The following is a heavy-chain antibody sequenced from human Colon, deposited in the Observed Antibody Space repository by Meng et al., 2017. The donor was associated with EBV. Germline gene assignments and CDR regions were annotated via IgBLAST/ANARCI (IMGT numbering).Heavy chain of an antibody. CDR2: ISDVGASI. V-gene: IGHV3-23*01. Sequence: VPLWESGGGLVQPGASRRLSCAAFGFTFSNDAMNWVRQAPGKGLEWVSGISDVGASILYADSVKGRFTISTDKSENTLYLQMNSLRAEDTAVYYCAKELDILTAAPFDYWGQGTLVTVSS. J-gene: IGHJ4*02. D-gene: IGHD3-9*01. CDR1: GFTFSNDA. CDR3: AKELDILTAAPFDY.